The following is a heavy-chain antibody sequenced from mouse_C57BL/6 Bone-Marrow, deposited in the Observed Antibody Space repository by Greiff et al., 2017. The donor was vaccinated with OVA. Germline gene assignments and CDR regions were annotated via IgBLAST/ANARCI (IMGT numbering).Heavy chain of an antibody. CDR2: IYPRSGNT. CDR3: ANYYGSSYWYFDV. CDR1: GYTFTSYG. D-gene: IGHD1-1*01. V-gene: IGHV1-81*01. J-gene: IGHJ1*03. Sequence: QVQLQQSGAELARPGASVKLSCKASGYTFTSYGISWVKQRTGQGLEWIGEIYPRSGNTYYNEKFKGKATLTADKSSSTAYMELRSLTSEDSAVYFCANYYGSSYWYFDVWGTVTTVTVSS.